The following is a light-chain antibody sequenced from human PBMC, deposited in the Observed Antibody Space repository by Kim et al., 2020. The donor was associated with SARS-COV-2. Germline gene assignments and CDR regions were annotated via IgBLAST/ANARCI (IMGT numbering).Light chain of an antibody. J-gene: IGKJ1*01. CDR1: QSVGSNH. Sequence: PGERATLSCRASQSVGSNHLAWYQQRPGQTPRLLIYDASTRATGIPDRFSGSGSGTAFTLTITRLEPEDFAVYYCQQYGSSPRTFGQGTKVDIK. CDR2: DAS. CDR3: QQYGSSPRT. V-gene: IGKV3-20*01.